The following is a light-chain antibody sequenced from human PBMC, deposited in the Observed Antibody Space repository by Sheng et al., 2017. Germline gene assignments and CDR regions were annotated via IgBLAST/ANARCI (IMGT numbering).Light chain of an antibody. V-gene: IGLV3-25*03. CDR3: QSADSGDTPVV. J-gene: IGLJ2*01. CDR2: KDT. Sequence: SYELTQPPSVSVSPGQTAKITCSGDELPKQYAYWYQQKPGQAPVVVIYKDTERPSGIPERFSGSNSGTTVTLTISGVQAEDEADYYCQSADSGDTPVVFGGGTKLTVL. CDR1: ELPKQY.